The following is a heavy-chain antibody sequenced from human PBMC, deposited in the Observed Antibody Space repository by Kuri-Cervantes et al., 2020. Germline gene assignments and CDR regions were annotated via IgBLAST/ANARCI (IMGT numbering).Heavy chain of an antibody. J-gene: IGHJ5*02. CDR2: INPSGGST. Sequence: ASVKVSCKASGYTFTGYYMHWVRQAPGQGLEWMGIINPSGGSTSYAQKFQGRVTMTRDTSTSTAYMELRSLRSDDTAVYYCARVWSYYYDSSGYLWFDPWGQGTLVTVSS. CDR1: GYTFTGYY. CDR3: ARVWSYYYDSSGYLWFDP. V-gene: IGHV1-46*01. D-gene: IGHD3-22*01.